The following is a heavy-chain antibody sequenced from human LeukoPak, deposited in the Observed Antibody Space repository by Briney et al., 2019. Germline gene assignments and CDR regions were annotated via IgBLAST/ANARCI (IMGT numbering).Heavy chain of an antibody. Sequence: GGSLRLSCAASGFTFSSYSMNWVRQAPGKGLEWVSYISSSSSTIYYADSVKGRFTISRDNAKNSLYLEMNSLRAEDTAVYYCARGEAYYYDSSGYSAWGQGTLVTVSS. V-gene: IGHV3-48*01. CDR2: ISSSSSTI. J-gene: IGHJ5*02. CDR3: ARGEAYYYDSSGYSA. CDR1: GFTFSSYS. D-gene: IGHD3-22*01.